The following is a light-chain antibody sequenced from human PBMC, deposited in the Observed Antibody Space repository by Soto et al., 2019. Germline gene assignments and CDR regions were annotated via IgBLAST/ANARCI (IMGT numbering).Light chain of an antibody. CDR1: NSNIGDNT. Sequence: QSVLTQPPSASGTPGQRVTISCSGSNSNIGDNTVNWFQQLPGTAPKLLISTNNQRPSGVPDRFSGSKSGTSASLAISGLQSEDEADYYCAAWDDSLNGHYVFGTGTKVTV. J-gene: IGLJ1*01. CDR3: AAWDDSLNGHYV. CDR2: TNN. V-gene: IGLV1-44*01.